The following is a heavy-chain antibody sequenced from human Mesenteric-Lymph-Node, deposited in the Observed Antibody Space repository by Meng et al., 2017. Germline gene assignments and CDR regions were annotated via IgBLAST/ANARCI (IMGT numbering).Heavy chain of an antibody. D-gene: IGHD6-13*01. J-gene: IGHJ4*02. CDR1: GFTVSSNY. CDR3: ARGRNAAEFDY. CDR2: IYSGGST. Sequence: GESLKISCAASGFTVSSNYMSWVRQAPGKGLEWVSVIYSGGSTYYADSVKGRFTISRHNSKNTLYLQMNSLRAEDTAVYYCARGRNAAEFDYWGQGTLVTVSS. V-gene: IGHV3-53*04.